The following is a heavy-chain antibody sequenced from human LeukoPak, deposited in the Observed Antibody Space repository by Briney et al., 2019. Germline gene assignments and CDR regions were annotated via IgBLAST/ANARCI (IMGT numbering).Heavy chain of an antibody. J-gene: IGHJ5*02. CDR1: GGSISSGGYY. Sequence: SQTLSLTCTVSGGSISSGGYYWSWIRQPPGKGLEWIGYIYHSGSTYYNPSLKSRVTISVDRSKNQFSLKLSSVTAADTAVYYCARGPDCSSTSCYRGHWFDPWGQGTLVTVSS. CDR2: IYHSGST. V-gene: IGHV4-30-2*01. CDR3: ARGPDCSSTSCYRGHWFDP. D-gene: IGHD2-2*02.